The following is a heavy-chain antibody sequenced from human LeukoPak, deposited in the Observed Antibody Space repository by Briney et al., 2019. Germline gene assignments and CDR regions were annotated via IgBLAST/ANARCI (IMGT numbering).Heavy chain of an antibody. D-gene: IGHD5-18*01. CDR2: ISSSSSYT. Sequence: GGSLRLSCAASGFTFSDCYMSWIRQAPGKGLEWVSYISSSSSYTNYADSVKGRFTISRDNAKNSLYLQMNSLRAEDTAVYYCARKAIRGYVDYWGQGTLVTVSS. CDR3: ARKAIRGYVDY. V-gene: IGHV3-11*06. J-gene: IGHJ4*02. CDR1: GFTFSDCY.